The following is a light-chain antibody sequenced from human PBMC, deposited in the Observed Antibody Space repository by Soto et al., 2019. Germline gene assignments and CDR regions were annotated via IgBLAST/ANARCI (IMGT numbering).Light chain of an antibody. CDR3: SSYTSTSTLYV. J-gene: IGLJ1*01. Sequence: QFALTQPASVSGSPGQSITISCTGTSSDIGGYNYVSRYQQLPGKVPKLIIYDVSNRPSGVSDRFSGSKSGNAASLTISGLQAEDEADYYCSSYTSTSTLYVFGTGTKLTVL. CDR1: SSDIGGYNY. CDR2: DVS. V-gene: IGLV2-14*03.